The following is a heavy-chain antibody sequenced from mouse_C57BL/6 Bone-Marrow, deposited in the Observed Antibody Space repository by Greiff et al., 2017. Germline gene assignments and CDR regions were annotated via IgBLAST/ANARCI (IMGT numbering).Heavy chain of an antibody. Sequence: QVQLQQPGAELVKPGASVKMSCKASGYTFTSYWMTWVKQSPGQGLEWIGDICPGSGSTNYKEKFKSKATLTVDTSSSTAYMQLSRLKSEDSAVYGCSKSGYYFDDWGQGTTLTVSS. V-gene: IGHV1-55*01. J-gene: IGHJ2*01. CDR3: SKSGYYFDD. CDR2: ICPGSGST. CDR1: GYTFTSYW. D-gene: IGHD4-1*01.